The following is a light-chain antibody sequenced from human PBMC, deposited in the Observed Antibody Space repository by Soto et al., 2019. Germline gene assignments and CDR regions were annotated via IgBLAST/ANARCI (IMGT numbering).Light chain of an antibody. CDR3: QQGNTWPWT. Sequence: EIMLTQSPATLSLSPGERATLSCRASQSVGSSLAWYQQKLGQAPRLLIYAASDRATGIPGRFSGSGSGTDFTLIISSLEPEDFAFYYCQQGNTWPWTFGQGTKVDI. V-gene: IGKV3-11*01. J-gene: IGKJ1*01. CDR2: AAS. CDR1: QSVGSS.